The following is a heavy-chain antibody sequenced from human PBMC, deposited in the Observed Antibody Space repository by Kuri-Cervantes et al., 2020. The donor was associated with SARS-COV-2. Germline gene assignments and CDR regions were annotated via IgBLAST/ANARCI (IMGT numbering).Heavy chain of an antibody. CDR3: ARSDCSSTSCYYYYYGMDV. Sequence: ASVKVSCKASGYTFTSYGIAWVRQAPGQGLEWMGWINAGNGNTKYSQKFQGRVTMTRNTSISTAYMEPSSLRSEDTAVYYCARSDCSSTSCYYYYYGMDVWGQGTTVTVSS. V-gene: IGHV1-8*01. J-gene: IGHJ6*02. CDR2: INAGNGNT. CDR1: GYTFTSYG. D-gene: IGHD2-2*01.